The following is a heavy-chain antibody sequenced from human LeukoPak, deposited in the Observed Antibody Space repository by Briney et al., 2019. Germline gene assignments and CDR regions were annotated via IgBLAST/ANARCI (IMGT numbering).Heavy chain of an antibody. D-gene: IGHD2-2*02. Sequence: ASVKVSCKASGYTFTGYYMHWVRQAPGQGLEWMGWINPNSGGTNYAQKFQGRVTMTRDTSISTAYMELSRPRSDDTAVYYCARDGEGCSSTSCYNEVIDYWGQGTLVTVSS. CDR2: INPNSGGT. J-gene: IGHJ4*02. CDR1: GYTFTGYY. CDR3: ARDGEGCSSTSCYNEVIDY. V-gene: IGHV1-2*02.